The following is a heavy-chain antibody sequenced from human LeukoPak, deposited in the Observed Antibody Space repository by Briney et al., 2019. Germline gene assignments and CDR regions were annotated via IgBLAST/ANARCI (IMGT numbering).Heavy chain of an antibody. D-gene: IGHD3-10*01. V-gene: IGHV4-39*01. CDR3: ARAYYYGSGSRQKSYYFDY. Sequence: PSETLSLTCTVPGGSISSSSYYWGWIRQPPGKGLEWIGSIYYSGSTYYNPSLKSRVTISVDTSKNQFSLKLSSVTAADTAVYYCARAYYYGSGSRQKSYYFDYWGQGTLVTVSS. CDR1: GGSISSSSYY. J-gene: IGHJ4*02. CDR2: IYYSGST.